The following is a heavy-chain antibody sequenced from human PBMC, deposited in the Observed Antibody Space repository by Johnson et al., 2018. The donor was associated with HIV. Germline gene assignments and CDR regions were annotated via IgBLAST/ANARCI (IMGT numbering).Heavy chain of an antibody. CDR3: ARDERDYYDSHAFDI. CDR1: GLTVSSYY. V-gene: IGHV3-66*01. CDR2: INSGGST. J-gene: IGHJ3*02. D-gene: IGHD3-22*01. Sequence: VQLVESGGGVVRPGGSLRLSCAASGLTVSSYYMTWVRQGPGKGLEWVSVINSGGSTYYADSVKGRFIMSRDNPKNTLYLQMNSLRAEDTAIYYCARDERDYYDSHAFDIWGQGTMVTVSS.